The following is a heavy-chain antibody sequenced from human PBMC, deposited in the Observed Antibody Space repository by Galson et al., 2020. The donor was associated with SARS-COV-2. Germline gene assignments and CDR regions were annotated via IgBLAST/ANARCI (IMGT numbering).Heavy chain of an antibody. Sequence: LSLTCAASGFTFSSYSMNWVRQAPGKGLEWVSSISSSSSYIYYADSVKGRFTISRDNAKNSLYLQMNSLRAEDTAVYYCARGRSYTTGYYYGMDVWGQGTTVTVS. J-gene: IGHJ6*02. D-gene: IGHD1-26*01. CDR1: GFTFSSYS. CDR2: ISSSSSYI. CDR3: ARGRSYTTGYYYGMDV. V-gene: IGHV3-21*01.